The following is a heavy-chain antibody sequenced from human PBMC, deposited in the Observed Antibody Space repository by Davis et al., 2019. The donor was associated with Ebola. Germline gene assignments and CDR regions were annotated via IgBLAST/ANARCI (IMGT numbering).Heavy chain of an antibody. V-gene: IGHV3-30*07. D-gene: IGHD2-15*01. J-gene: IGHJ6*03. Sequence: DSVKGRFTISRDNSKNTLYLQMNSLRAEDTAVYYCARVRRRAAGRGYYMDVWGKGTTVTVSS. CDR3: ARVRRRAAGRGYYMDV.